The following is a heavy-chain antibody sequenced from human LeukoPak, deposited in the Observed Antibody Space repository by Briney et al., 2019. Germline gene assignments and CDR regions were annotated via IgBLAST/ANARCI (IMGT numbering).Heavy chain of an antibody. J-gene: IGHJ5*02. CDR3: ARDSGWLNWFDP. CDR1: GYTFTSYG. Sequence: ASVKVSCKASGYTFTSYGISWVRQAPGQGLEWMGWISAYNGNTNYAQKFQGRVIMTTDTSTSTVYMDLSSLRYEDTAVYYCARDSGWLNWFDPWGQGTLVTVSS. V-gene: IGHV1-18*01. D-gene: IGHD3-22*01. CDR2: ISAYNGNT.